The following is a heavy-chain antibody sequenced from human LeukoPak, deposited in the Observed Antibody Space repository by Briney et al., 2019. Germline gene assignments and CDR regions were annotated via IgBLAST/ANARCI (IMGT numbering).Heavy chain of an antibody. CDR1: GFTFSAYS. Sequence: GGSLRLSCAASGFTFSAYSMNWVRQAPGKGLEWISYIGISSGNTKYADSVKGRFTISGDKAKNSLYLQMNSLRVEDTAVYYCAREAAVRGHAGSTSALDYWGQGTLVTVSS. J-gene: IGHJ4*02. CDR3: AREAAVRGHAGSTSALDY. CDR2: IGISSGNT. D-gene: IGHD6-25*01. V-gene: IGHV3-48*01.